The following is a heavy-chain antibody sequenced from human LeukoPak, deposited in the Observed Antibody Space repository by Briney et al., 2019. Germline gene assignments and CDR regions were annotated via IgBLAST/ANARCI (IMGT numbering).Heavy chain of an antibody. J-gene: IGHJ4*02. Sequence: PGGSLRLSCAASGFTFSSYTMHWVRQAPGKGLEWVAIILSDGSNKYYADFVKGRFTISRDNSKNTLYLQMNSLRAEDTAVYYCANEIRPNDYWGQGTQVTVSS. CDR1: GFTFSSYT. V-gene: IGHV3-30*04. D-gene: IGHD4-17*01. CDR3: ANEIRPNDY. CDR2: ILSDGSNK.